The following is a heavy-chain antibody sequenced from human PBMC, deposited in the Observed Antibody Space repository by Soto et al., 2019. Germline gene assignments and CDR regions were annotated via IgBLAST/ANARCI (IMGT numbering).Heavy chain of an antibody. CDR1: GFTFSSYG. D-gene: IGHD3-10*01. CDR2: ISYDGSNK. J-gene: IGHJ6*02. Sequence: GGSLRLSCAASGFTFSSYGMHWFRQAPGKGLEWVAVISYDGSNKYYADSVKGRFTISRDNSKNTLYLQMNSLRAEDTAVYYCAKDQGVPFYYYGMDVWGQGTTVTVSS. CDR3: AKDQGVPFYYYGMDV. V-gene: IGHV3-30*18.